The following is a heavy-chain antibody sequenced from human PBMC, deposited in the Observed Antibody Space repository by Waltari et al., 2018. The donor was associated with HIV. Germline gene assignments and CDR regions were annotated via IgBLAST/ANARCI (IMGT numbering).Heavy chain of an antibody. D-gene: IGHD6-13*01. CDR2: ISGSGGST. Sequence: QMLESAGRLVLTAGTLIISSGVSGLTSSSFVIGSVLRAPGKGLEWVSGISGSGGSTYYVDSVKGRFTISRDNSKNTLYLQMNSLRAEDTAVYYCAKDHSALRIAGARGYYGMDVWGQGTTVTVSS. CDR3: AKDHSALRIAGARGYYGMDV. J-gene: IGHJ6*02. V-gene: IGHV3-23*01. CDR1: GLTSSSFV.